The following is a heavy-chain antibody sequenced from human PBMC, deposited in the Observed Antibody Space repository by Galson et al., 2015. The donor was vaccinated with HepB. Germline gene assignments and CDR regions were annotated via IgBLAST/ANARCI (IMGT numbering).Heavy chain of an antibody. J-gene: IGHJ3*02. CDR2: VHASNGHT. CDR1: TYISTDYG. Sequence: SVKVSCKASTYISTDYGISWVRQAPGQGLEWMGWVHASNGHTNYAKRLQGRVTMTIDTSTSTAYMELRSLTFDDTAVYFCARVDVVVVTGDIHAFGIWGQGTMVAVSS. CDR3: ARVDVVVVTGDIHAFGI. D-gene: IGHD2-2*03. V-gene: IGHV1-18*04.